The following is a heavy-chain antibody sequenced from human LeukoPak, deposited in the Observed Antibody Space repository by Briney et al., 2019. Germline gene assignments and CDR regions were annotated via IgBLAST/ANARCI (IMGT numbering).Heavy chain of an antibody. CDR3: AMEFCSGGSCYSGYFQH. J-gene: IGHJ1*01. V-gene: IGHV3-48*01. D-gene: IGHD2-15*01. CDR2: ISSSSSTI. CDR1: GFTFSSYS. Sequence: PGGSLRLSCAASGFTFSSYSMNWVRQAPGKGLEWVSYISSSSSTIYYADSVKGRFTISRDNAKNSLYLQMNSLRAEDTAVYYCAMEFCSGGSCYSGYFQHWGQGTLVTVSS.